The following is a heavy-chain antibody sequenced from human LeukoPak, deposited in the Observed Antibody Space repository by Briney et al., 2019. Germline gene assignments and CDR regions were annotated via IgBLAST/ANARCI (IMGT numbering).Heavy chain of an antibody. Sequence: GSVTVSCKASGYTFTSYGISWVRQAPGQGVEWMGWISAYNGNTNYAQKLQGRVTMTTDTSSSTAYMELRSLRSDDTAVYYCARDGSYYDFAYISFDYWGQGTLVTVSS. CDR2: ISAYNGNT. CDR3: ARDGSYYDFAYISFDY. J-gene: IGHJ4*02. D-gene: IGHD3-22*01. CDR1: GYTFTSYG. V-gene: IGHV1-18*01.